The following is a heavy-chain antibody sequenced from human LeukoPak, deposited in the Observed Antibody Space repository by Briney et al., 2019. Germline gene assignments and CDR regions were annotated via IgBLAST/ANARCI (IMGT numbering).Heavy chain of an antibody. J-gene: IGHJ4*02. V-gene: IGHV4-39*01. CDR3: ARHLGQWLDYFDY. CDR2: IYYSGST. D-gene: IGHD6-19*01. CDR1: GGSISSSSYY. Sequence: PSETLYLTCTVSGGSISSSSYYWGWIRQPPGKGLEWIGSIYYSGSTYYNPSLKSRVTISVDTSRNQFSLKLSSVTAADTAVYYCARHLGQWLDYFDYWGQGTLVTVSS.